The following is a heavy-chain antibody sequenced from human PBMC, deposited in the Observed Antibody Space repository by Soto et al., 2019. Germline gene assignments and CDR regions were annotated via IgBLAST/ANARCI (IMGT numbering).Heavy chain of an antibody. Sequence: PSETLSLTCTVSGGSISSSSYYWGWIRQPPGKGLEWIGSIYYSGSTYYNPSLKSRVTISVDTSKNQFSLKLSSVTAADTAVYYCAGRNYAGGQHYFDYWGQGTLVTVSS. J-gene: IGHJ4*02. CDR3: AGRNYAGGQHYFDY. D-gene: IGHD2-2*01. CDR1: GGSISSSSYY. V-gene: IGHV4-39*01. CDR2: IYYSGST.